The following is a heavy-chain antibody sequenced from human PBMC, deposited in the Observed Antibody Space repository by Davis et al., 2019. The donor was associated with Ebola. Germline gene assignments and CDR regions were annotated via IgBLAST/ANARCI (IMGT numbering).Heavy chain of an antibody. CDR2: IYTSGST. V-gene: IGHV4-61*09. D-gene: IGHD1-26*01. Sequence: PSETLSLTCTVSGGSITSGSYYWSSIRQPAGKGLEWIGHIYTSGSTNYNPSLKSRVTISVDTSKNQFSLKLSSVTAADTAVYYCARLTLPSGYMDVWGKGTTVTVSS. J-gene: IGHJ6*03. CDR1: GGSITSGSYY. CDR3: ARLTLPSGYMDV.